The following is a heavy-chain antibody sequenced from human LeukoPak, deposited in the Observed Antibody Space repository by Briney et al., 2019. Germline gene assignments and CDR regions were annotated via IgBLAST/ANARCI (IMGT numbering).Heavy chain of an antibody. J-gene: IGHJ3*02. CDR2: ISGSGGST. Sequence: GGSLRLSCAASGFTFSSYAMSWVRQAPGKGLEWVSAISGSGGSTYYADSVKGRFTISRHNSKNTLYLQMNSLRAEDTAVYYCAKGDTMIVVVVGAFDIWGQGTMVTVSS. V-gene: IGHV3-23*01. D-gene: IGHD3-22*01. CDR3: AKGDTMIVVVVGAFDI. CDR1: GFTFSSYA.